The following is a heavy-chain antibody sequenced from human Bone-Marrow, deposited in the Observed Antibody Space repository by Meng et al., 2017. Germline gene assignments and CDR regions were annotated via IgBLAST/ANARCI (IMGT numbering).Heavy chain of an antibody. J-gene: IGHJ1*01. CDR1: GFTHSNYW. CDR3: ARVGYYDSSNYYAYFQH. Sequence: GESLKISCAASGFTHSNYWMHWVRQAPGKGLVWVSRINGDGSDISYADSVKGRFTISRDNAKNTLYLQMNSLRAEDTAVYYCARVGYYDSSNYYAYFQHWGQGTLVTVSS. CDR2: INGDGSDI. D-gene: IGHD3-22*01. V-gene: IGHV3-74*01.